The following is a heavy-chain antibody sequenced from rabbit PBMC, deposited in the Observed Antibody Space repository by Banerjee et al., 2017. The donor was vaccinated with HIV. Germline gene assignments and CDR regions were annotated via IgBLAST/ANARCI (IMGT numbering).Heavy chain of an antibody. CDR3: AGEREYAFNL. Sequence: QEQLVESGGDLVKPGASLTLNCTPSGFSFITNYWICWVRQAPGKGLEWIACTYAGVGAATYYASWAKGRFTISKTSSTTVTLQMTSLTAADTATYFCAGEREYAFNLWGPGTLVTVS. J-gene: IGHJ4*01. V-gene: IGHV1S45*01. CDR2: TYAGVGAAT. CDR1: GFSFITNYW.